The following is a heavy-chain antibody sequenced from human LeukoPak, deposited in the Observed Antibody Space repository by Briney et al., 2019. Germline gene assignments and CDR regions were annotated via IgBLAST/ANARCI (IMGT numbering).Heavy chain of an antibody. Sequence: SETLSLTCTVSGEYIRKYYWSWLRQPAGKGLEWIGRIYTSGTTDYNPSLESRVTMSIDTSNNYFSLKLSSVTAADTAVYYCARETNWTFDYWGQGTLVTVSS. J-gene: IGHJ4*02. D-gene: IGHD1-20*01. V-gene: IGHV4-4*07. CDR3: ARETNWTFDY. CDR2: IYTSGTT. CDR1: GEYIRKYY.